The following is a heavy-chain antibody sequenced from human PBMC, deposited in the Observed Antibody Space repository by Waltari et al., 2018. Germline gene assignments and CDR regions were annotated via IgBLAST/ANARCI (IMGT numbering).Heavy chain of an antibody. CDR3: ARGVTTVEY. Sequence: EVQLVESGGGLVQPGGSLRLSCSGSGFTFTNHWMSWVRKAPGKWPEWWASIKEDGSEKYYVDSMKGRFTISRDNAKNSLSLQMDSLRAEDTAGYFCARGVTTVEYWGQGTLVTVSS. CDR2: IKEDGSEK. J-gene: IGHJ4*02. D-gene: IGHD2-21*02. V-gene: IGHV3-7*04. CDR1: GFTFTNHW.